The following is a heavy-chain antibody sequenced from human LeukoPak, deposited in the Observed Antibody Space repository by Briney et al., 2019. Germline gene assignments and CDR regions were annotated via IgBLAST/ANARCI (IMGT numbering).Heavy chain of an antibody. CDR3: AKEVYYYDSSGFSD. J-gene: IGHJ4*02. CDR1: GFTFSSYG. Sequence: PGGSLRLSCAASGFTFSSYGMHWVRQAPGKGLEWVAVISYDGSNKYYADSVKGRFTISRDNSKNTLYLQMNSLRAEDTAVYYCAKEVYYYDSSGFSDWGQGTLVTVSS. CDR2: ISYDGSNK. V-gene: IGHV3-30*18. D-gene: IGHD3-22*01.